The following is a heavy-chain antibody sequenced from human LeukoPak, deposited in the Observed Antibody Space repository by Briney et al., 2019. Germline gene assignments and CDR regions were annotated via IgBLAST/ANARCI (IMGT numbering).Heavy chain of an antibody. CDR2: IYYSGST. V-gene: IGHV4-39*07. Sequence: KPSETLSLTCTVSGGSISSSSYYWGWIRQPPGKGLEWIGSIYYSGSTYYNPSLKSRVTISVDTSKNQFSLKLSSVTAADTAVYYCARVGPVVPAATYYYYYYMDVWGKGTTVTVSS. J-gene: IGHJ6*03. CDR3: ARVGPVVPAATYYYYYYMDV. D-gene: IGHD2-2*01. CDR1: GGSISSSSYY.